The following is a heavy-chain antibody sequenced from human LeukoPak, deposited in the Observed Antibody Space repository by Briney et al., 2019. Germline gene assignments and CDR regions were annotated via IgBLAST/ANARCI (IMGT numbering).Heavy chain of an antibody. D-gene: IGHD3-22*01. J-gene: IGHJ4*02. CDR3: ARDPPLIGDSSGYGDY. CDR2: IYSGGST. CDR1: GFTVSSIY. V-gene: IGHV3-66*01. Sequence: GGSLRLSCAASGFTVSSIYMSWVRQAPGKGLEWVSVIYSGGSTYYADSVKGRFTISRDNSKNTLYLQMNSLRAEDTAVYYCARDPPLIGDSSGYGDYWGQGTLVTVSS.